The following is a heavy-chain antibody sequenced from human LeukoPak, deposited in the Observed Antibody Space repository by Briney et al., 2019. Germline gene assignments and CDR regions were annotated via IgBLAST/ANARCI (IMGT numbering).Heavy chain of an antibody. J-gene: IGHJ4*02. CDR1: GGSISSSSYY. CDR3: ARDGVKGKFLKYGGGFDY. D-gene: IGHD4-23*01. V-gene: IGHV4-39*07. Sequence: SETLSLTCTVSGGSISSSSYYWGWIRHPPGTGLEWIWSIYYSRSPHYNPSLKSRVTISVDTSKNQFSLKLSSVTAADTAVYYCARDGVKGKFLKYGGGFDYWGQGTLVTVSS. CDR2: IYYSRSP.